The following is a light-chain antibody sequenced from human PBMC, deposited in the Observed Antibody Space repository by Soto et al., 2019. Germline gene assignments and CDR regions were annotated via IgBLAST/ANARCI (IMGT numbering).Light chain of an antibody. CDR2: DVT. CDR3: CSYAGSPL. CDR1: SSDIGAYNY. Sequence: QPALTQPASVSGSPGQSITISCTGTSSDIGAYNYVSWYQQNPGKAPRLMIYDVTKRPSGVPDRFSGSKSGNTASLTISGLQTEDEADYYCCSYAGSPLFGGGTKVTVL. V-gene: IGLV2-11*01. J-gene: IGLJ2*01.